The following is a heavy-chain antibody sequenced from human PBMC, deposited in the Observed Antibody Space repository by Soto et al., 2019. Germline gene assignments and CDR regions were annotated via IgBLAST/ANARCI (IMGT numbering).Heavy chain of an antibody. D-gene: IGHD3-10*01. V-gene: IGHV4-34*01. CDR2: INHSGST. J-gene: IGHJ6*02. CDR1: GGSFSGYY. Sequence: LSLTCAVYGGSFSGYYWSWIRQPPGKGLEWIGEINHSGSTNYNPSLKSRVTISVDTSKNQFSLKLSSVTAADTAVYYCARGYPYYPYYYYGMDVWGQGTTVTVSS. CDR3: ARGYPYYPYYYYGMDV.